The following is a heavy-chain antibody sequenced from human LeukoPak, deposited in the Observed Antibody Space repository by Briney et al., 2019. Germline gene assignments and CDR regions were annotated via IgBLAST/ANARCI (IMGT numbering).Heavy chain of an antibody. V-gene: IGHV3-33*01. CDR3: ARGNYGSGSYWFDP. Sequence: GGSLRLSCAASGFTFSSYGMHWVRQAPGKGLEWVAVIWYDGSNKYYADSVKGRFTISRDNSENTLYLQMNSLRAEDTAVYYCARGNYGSGSYWFDPWGQGTLVTVSS. D-gene: IGHD3-10*01. J-gene: IGHJ5*02. CDR1: GFTFSSYG. CDR2: IWYDGSNK.